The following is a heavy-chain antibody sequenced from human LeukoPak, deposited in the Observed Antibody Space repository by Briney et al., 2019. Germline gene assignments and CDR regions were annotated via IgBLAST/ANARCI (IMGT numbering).Heavy chain of an antibody. CDR2: ISSSSSYR. CDR1: GFTFSSYS. Sequence: GGSLRLSCAASGFTFSSYSMNWVRQAPGKGLEWVSSISSSSSYRYYADSVKGRFTISRDNAKNSLYLQMNSLRAEDTAVYYCARIGYDFWSGYLGVDYFDYWGQGTLVTVSS. D-gene: IGHD3-3*01. CDR3: ARIGYDFWSGYLGVDYFDY. V-gene: IGHV3-21*01. J-gene: IGHJ4*02.